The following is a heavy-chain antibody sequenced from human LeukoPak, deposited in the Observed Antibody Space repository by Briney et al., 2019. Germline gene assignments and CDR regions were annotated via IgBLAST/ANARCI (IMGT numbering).Heavy chain of an antibody. J-gene: IGHJ5*02. V-gene: IGHV1-69*05. CDR1: GGTFSSYA. D-gene: IGHD2-2*02. Sequence: ASVTVSCKASGGTFSSYAISWVRQAPGQGLEWMGGIIPIFGTANYAQKFQGRVTITTDESTSTAYMELSSLRSEDTAVYYCARAVVVPAAIYGNWFDPWGQGTLVTVSS. CDR3: ARAVVVPAAIYGNWFDP. CDR2: IIPIFGTA.